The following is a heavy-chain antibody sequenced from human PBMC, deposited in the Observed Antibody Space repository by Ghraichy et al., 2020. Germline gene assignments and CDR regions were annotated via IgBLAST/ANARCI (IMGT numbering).Heavy chain of an antibody. CDR3: ARDGGELPPWY. CDR2: INPSGGST. V-gene: IGHV1-46*01. Sequence: GESLNISCKASGYTFTSYYMHWVRQAPGQGLEWMGIINPSGGSTSYAQKFQGRVTMTRDTSTSTVYMELSSLRSEDTAVYYCARDGGELPPWYWGQGTLVTVSS. CDR1: GYTFTSYY. D-gene: IGHD1-26*01. J-gene: IGHJ4*02.